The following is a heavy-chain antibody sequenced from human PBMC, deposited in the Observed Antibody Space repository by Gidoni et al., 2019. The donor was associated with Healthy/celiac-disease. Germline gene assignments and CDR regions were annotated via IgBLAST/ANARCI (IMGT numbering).Heavy chain of an antibody. Sequence: QLQLVQSGAEVMKPGSSVKVPCQASGGTFRSYASSWVRQAPEQGLEWMGGIIPIFGTANYAQKFQGRVTITADKSTSTAYMELSSMRSEDTAVYYCARGRYCSGGSCYPNYYGMDVWGQGTTVTVSS. CDR2: IIPIFGTA. J-gene: IGHJ6*02. CDR3: ARGRYCSGGSCYPNYYGMDV. CDR1: GGTFRSYA. V-gene: IGHV1-69*06. D-gene: IGHD2-15*01.